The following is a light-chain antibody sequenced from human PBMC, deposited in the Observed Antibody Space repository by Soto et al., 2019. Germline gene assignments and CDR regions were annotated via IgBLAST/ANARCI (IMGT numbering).Light chain of an antibody. CDR1: SGDVGRDEL. V-gene: IGLV2-23*02. Sequence: QSVLTQPASVSGSPGQSITISCTGTSGDVGRDELVSWYQQHPGKAPKLIIYEVTRRPSGVSNRFSGSKSGKTASLTISGLQDEDEADYYGCSYAARRPFPYVFGTGTKVTVL. J-gene: IGLJ1*01. CDR3: CSYAARRPFPYV. CDR2: EVT.